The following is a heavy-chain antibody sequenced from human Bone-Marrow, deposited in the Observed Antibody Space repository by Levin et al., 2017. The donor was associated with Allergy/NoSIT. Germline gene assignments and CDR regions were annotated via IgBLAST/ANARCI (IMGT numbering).Heavy chain of an antibody. CDR1: GYTFTSYG. V-gene: IGHV1-18*01. D-gene: IGHD3-10*01. CDR2: ISAYNGNT. J-gene: IGHJ5*02. CDR3: ARARPDWFGELFDP. Sequence: GESLKISCKASGYTFTSYGISWVRQAPGQGLEWMGWISAYNGNTNYAQKLQGRVTMTTDTSTSTAYMELRSLRSDDTAVYYCARARPDWFGELFDPWGQGTLVTVSS.